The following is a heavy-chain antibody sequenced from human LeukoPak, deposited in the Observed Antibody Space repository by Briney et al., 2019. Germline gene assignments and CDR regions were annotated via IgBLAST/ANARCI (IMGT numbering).Heavy chain of an antibody. V-gene: IGHV1-18*01. CDR3: ARLARGYGSGPVGFDY. CDR1: VYTFTSYG. D-gene: IGHD3-10*01. Sequence: ASVKVSCKASVYTFTSYGISWVRQAPGQGLEWMGWISAYNGNTNYAQKLQGRVTMTTDTSTSTAYMELRSLRSDDTAVYYCARLARGYGSGPVGFDYWGQGTLVTVSS. CDR2: ISAYNGNT. J-gene: IGHJ4*02.